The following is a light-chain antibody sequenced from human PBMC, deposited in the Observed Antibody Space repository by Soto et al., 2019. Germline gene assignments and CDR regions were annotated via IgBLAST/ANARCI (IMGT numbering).Light chain of an antibody. CDR1: SSNIGAGYD. Sequence: QSVLTQPPSVSGAPGPRVTLSCTGSSSNIGAGYDVHWYQPLPGTAPKLLIYGNSNRPSGVPDRFSGSKSGTSASLAITGLQAEDEADDYCQSYDSSLSGYVFGTGTKVTVL. J-gene: IGLJ1*01. CDR2: GNS. V-gene: IGLV1-40*01. CDR3: QSYDSSLSGYV.